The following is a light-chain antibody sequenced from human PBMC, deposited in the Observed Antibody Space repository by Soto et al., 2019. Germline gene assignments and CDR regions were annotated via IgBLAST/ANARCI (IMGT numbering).Light chain of an antibody. Sequence: DIQMTQSPSTLSASVGDRVTITCRASQSISSWLAWYQQKPGKAPKLLIYKASSLESGVPSRFSGSGSGTEFTLTISSLQPDDFATYYLQQYKSYRTFGQGTKVEIK. CDR2: KAS. CDR3: QQYKSYRT. V-gene: IGKV1-5*03. CDR1: QSISSW. J-gene: IGKJ1*01.